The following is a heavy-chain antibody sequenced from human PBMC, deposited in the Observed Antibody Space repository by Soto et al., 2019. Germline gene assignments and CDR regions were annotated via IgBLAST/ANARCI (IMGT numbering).Heavy chain of an antibody. D-gene: IGHD6-19*01. J-gene: IGHJ4*02. CDR2: IIPIFGTA. V-gene: IGHV1-69*01. Sequence: KVSCKASGGTFSSYAISWVRQAPGQGLEWMGGIIPIFGTANYAQKFQGRVTITADESTSAAYMELSSLRSEDTAVYYCARDPPPAGYSRGWSNHYFDYWGQGTLVTVYS. CDR1: GGTFSSYA. CDR3: ARDPPPAGYSRGWSNHYFDY.